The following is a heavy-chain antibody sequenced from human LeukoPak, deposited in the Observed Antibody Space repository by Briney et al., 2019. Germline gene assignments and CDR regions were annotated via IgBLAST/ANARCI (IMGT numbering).Heavy chain of an antibody. J-gene: IGHJ3*02. D-gene: IGHD1-7*01. CDR3: ARERWNSEAFDI. Sequence: PGGSLRLSCAASGFTFSSYGMHWVHHAPGKGLVWVSRLNGGGSSTSYLDSVRGRLTISRDNTKNTLYLHMNSLRAEDTGVYYCARERWNSEAFDIWGQGTVVTVSS. CDR1: GFTFSSYG. V-gene: IGHV3-74*01. CDR2: LNGGGSST.